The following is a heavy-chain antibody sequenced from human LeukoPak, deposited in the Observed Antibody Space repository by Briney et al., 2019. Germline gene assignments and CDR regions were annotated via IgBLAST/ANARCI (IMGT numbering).Heavy chain of an antibody. CDR3: TRDPRRLDY. CDR1: GGSISSYY. CDR2: IYYSGST. J-gene: IGHJ4*02. Sequence: SETLSLTCTVSGGSISSYYWSWIRQPPGKGLEWIGYIYYSGSTNYNPSLKSRVTISVDTSKNQFSLKPSSVTAADTAVYYCTRDPRRLDYWGQGTLVTVSS. V-gene: IGHV4-59*01.